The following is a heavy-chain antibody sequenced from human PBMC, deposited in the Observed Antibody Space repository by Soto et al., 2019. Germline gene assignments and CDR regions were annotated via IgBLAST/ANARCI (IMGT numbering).Heavy chain of an antibody. CDR1: AYTFTRYG. J-gene: IGHJ4*02. D-gene: IGHD6-25*01. CDR3: ARDGVAAGNINFDY. Sequence: QVQLVQSGAEVKKPGASVKVSCKASAYTFTRYGISWVRQAPGQGLEWMGWINTYNSNTNYAQKFQGRVTMTTDTPTTTAYMVLRSLKSDDTAVYSCARDGVAAGNINFDYWGQGTLVTASS. CDR2: INTYNSNT. V-gene: IGHV1-18*04.